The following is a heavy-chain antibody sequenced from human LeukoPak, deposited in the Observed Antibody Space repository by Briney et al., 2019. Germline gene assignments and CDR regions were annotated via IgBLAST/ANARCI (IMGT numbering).Heavy chain of an antibody. CDR2: IKQDGSEK. V-gene: IGHV3-7*03. CDR3: AKDYGSELYYFDY. J-gene: IGHJ4*02. D-gene: IGHD3-10*01. Sequence: GGSLRLSCAASGFSFSSYWMSWVRQAPGKGLEWVANIKQDGSEKYYMDSVKGRFTISRDNAKNSLYLQMNSLRAEDTAVYYCAKDYGSELYYFDYWGQGTLVTVSS. CDR1: GFSFSSYW.